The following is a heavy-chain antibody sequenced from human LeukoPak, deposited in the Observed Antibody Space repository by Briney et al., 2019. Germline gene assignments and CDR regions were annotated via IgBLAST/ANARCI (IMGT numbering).Heavy chain of an antibody. V-gene: IGHV1-46*01. CDR1: GYTFTSYY. CDR2: INPSGGST. D-gene: IGHD3-22*01. Sequence: ASVKVSCKASGYTFTSYYMHWVRQAPGQGLEWMGIINPSGGSTSYAQKFQGRVTMTRDTSISTAYMELSRLRSDDTAVYYCARDYYDSSGYYWGQGTLVTVSS. CDR3: ARDYYDSSGYY. J-gene: IGHJ4*02.